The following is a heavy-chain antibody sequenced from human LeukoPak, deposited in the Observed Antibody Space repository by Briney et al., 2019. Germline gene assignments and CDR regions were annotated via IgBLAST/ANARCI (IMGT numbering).Heavy chain of an antibody. CDR2: IKQDGSEK. V-gene: IGHV3-7*03. J-gene: IGHJ4*02. D-gene: IGHD3-22*01. CDR1: GFTFSSYW. Sequence: GGSLRLSCAASGFTFSSYWMSWVRQAPGKGLEWVANIKQDGSEKYYVDSVKGRFTISRDNAKNSLYLQMNSLRAEDTAVYSCARDLAPSYYYDSSGYLVWGQGTLVTVSS. CDR3: ARDLAPSYYYDSSGYLV.